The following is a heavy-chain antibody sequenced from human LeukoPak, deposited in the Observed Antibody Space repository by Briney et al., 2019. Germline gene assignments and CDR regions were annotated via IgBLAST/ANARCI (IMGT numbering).Heavy chain of an antibody. CDR2: IYTSGIT. D-gene: IGHD3-10*01. V-gene: IGHV3-66*01. Sequence: GGSLRLSCAVSGFIVSSNFMSWVRQAPGKGPERVSVIYTSGITYYADSVRGRFTISRDNSKNTLYLQMNSLRAEDTAVYHCAREALGGGGYWGQGTLVTVSS. CDR3: AREALGGGGY. CDR1: GFIVSSNF. J-gene: IGHJ4*02.